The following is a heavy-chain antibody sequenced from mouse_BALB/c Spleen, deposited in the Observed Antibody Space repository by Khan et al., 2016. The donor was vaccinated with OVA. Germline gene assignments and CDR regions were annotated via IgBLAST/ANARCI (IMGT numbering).Heavy chain of an antibody. CDR3: TRSGYANPFAY. Sequence: QVQLQQSGAELVKPGASVKLSCKASGYTFSSYYMYWVKRRPGQGLEWIGGINPTNGGTNFNEKFKTKATLTVDKSSSTAYMQLSSLTSEDSAVYYCTRSGYANPFAYWGQGTLVTVSA. CDR2: INPTNGGT. V-gene: IGHV1S81*02. D-gene: IGHD2-10*02. J-gene: IGHJ3*01. CDR1: GYTFSSYY.